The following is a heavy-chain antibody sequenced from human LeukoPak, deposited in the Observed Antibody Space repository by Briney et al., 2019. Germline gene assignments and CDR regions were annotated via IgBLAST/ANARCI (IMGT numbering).Heavy chain of an antibody. CDR3: VTVKSAFDI. CDR1: GYTFTVYY. D-gene: IGHD3-16*02. V-gene: IGHV1-2*02. CDR2: SNPSSGDS. J-gene: IGHJ3*02. Sequence: ASVKVSCKASGYTFTVYYIHWVRQAPGQGLEWMGWSNPSSGDSKYAQKFQGRVTMTGDTSISTAYMELSSLRSDDTAVYYCVTVKSAFDIWGQGTMVTVSS.